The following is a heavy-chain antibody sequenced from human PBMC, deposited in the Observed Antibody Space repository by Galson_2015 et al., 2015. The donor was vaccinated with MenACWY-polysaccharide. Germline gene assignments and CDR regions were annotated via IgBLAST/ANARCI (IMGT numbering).Heavy chain of an antibody. CDR3: ARGHFCIVV. J-gene: IGHJ6*02. CDR1: GFTFKNYW. V-gene: IGHV3-7*01. CDR2: IKKDGSEK. Sequence: SLRLSCAVSGFTFKNYWMSWVRQAPGKGLEWVANIKKDGSEKSCVDSGKGRFTISRDNGRSSLYLQMNGLRAEDTAVYYCARGHFCIVVWGPGTTVPVS.